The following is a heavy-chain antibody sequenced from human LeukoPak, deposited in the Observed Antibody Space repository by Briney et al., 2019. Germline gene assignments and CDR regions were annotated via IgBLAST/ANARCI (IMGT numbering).Heavy chain of an antibody. D-gene: IGHD4-23*01. CDR1: GFTFSTYW. CDR3: GKDPNGNFIGAFDF. V-gene: IGHV3-74*01. Sequence: PGGSLRLSCAASGFTFSTYWMHWVRQAPGKGLVWVSRINSDGSSTSCEDSVKGRFTISRDNAKNTLYLQMNSLRAEDTAVYYCGKDPNGNFIGAFDFWGQGTMVTVSS. CDR2: INSDGSST. J-gene: IGHJ3*01.